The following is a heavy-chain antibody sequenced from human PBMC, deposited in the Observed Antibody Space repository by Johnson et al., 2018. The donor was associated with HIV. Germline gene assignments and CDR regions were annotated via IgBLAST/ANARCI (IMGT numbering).Heavy chain of an antibody. J-gene: IGHJ3*02. Sequence: VQLVESGGGLIQPGGSLRLSCAASGFTVSSNYMSWVRQPPGKGLEWVSVIYSGGNTYYADSVKGRFTISRDNSKNTLYLQMNSLRAEDTALYYCAREPSGCSGGSCYSWGAFDIWGQGTMVTVSS. D-gene: IGHD2-15*01. V-gene: IGHV3-53*01. CDR2: IYSGGNT. CDR1: GFTVSSNY. CDR3: AREPSGCSGGSCYSWGAFDI.